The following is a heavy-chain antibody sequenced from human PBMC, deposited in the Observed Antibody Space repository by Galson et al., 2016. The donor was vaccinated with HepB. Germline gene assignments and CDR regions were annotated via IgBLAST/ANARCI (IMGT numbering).Heavy chain of an antibody. Sequence: ETLSLTCAVSGGSISRDIFYWGWIRQPPGKGLEWIGNIYYSCYTHYNPSRRSRLPMSVDTSKQQFSLDLSSVPAADTAVYYCARRGESKGPFDLWGQGTLVTVSS. V-gene: IGHV4-39*01. CDR2: IYYSCYT. CDR3: ARRGESKGPFDL. CDR1: GGSISRDIFY. J-gene: IGHJ4*02.